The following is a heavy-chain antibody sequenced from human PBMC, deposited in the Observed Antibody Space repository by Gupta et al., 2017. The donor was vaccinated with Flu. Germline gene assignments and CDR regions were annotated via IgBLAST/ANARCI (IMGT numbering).Heavy chain of an antibody. CDR2: IHPSGGGA. V-gene: IGHV1-2*02. Sequence: YACTDDKKHWIRQAAGQGLGWMGGIHPSGGGANYAQKFQGRVTMTRDTSISTVYLELSTLTSDDTAVYYCARDRSGTGDDYWGQGTRGTVSS. CDR3: ARDRSGTGDDY. CDR1: YACTDDK. J-gene: IGHJ4*02. D-gene: IGHD3-10*01.